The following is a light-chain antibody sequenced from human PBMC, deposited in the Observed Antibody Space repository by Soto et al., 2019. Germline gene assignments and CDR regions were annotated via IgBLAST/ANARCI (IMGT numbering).Light chain of an antibody. CDR3: CSFTSSTPYV. CDR2: DVS. Sequence: QSVLTQPASVSGSLGQSITISCTGTSSDVGAYNYVSWYQQQPGKAPKLMISDVSNRPSGASNRFSGSKGGNTASLIISGLQAEDEADYYCCSFTSSTPYVFGTGTKVTVL. V-gene: IGLV2-14*03. CDR1: SSDVGAYNY. J-gene: IGLJ1*01.